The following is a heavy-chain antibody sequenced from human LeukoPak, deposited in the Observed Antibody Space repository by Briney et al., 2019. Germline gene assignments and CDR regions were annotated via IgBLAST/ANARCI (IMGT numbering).Heavy chain of an antibody. D-gene: IGHD2-2*01. V-gene: IGHV3-66*01. J-gene: IGHJ4*02. CDR2: IYSGGST. CDR3: AKAIGVVVPAAKYYFDY. CDR1: GFTVSSNY. Sequence: GGSLRLSCAASGFTVSSNYMSWVRQAPGKGLEWVSVIYSGGSTYYADSVKGRFTISRDNSKNTLYLQMNSLRAEDTAVYYCAKAIGVVVPAAKYYFDYWGQGTLVTVSS.